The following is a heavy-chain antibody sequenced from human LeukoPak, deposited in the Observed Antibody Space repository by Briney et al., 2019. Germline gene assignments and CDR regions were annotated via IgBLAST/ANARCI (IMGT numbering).Heavy chain of an antibody. CDR3: ARATFSNWNYALTFDY. J-gene: IGHJ4*02. CDR2: IYYSGST. Sequence: SETLSLTCTVSGGSISSYYWSWIRQPPGKGLEWIGYIYYSGSTNYNPSLKSRVTISVDTSKNQFSLKLSSVTAADTAVYYCARATFSNWNYALTFDYWGQGTLVTVSS. V-gene: IGHV4-59*01. CDR1: GGSISSYY. D-gene: IGHD1-7*01.